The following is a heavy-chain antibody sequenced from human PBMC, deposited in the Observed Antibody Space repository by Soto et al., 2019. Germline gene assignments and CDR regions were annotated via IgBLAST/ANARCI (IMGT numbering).Heavy chain of an antibody. CDR2: ISAGSSVT. J-gene: IGHJ4*02. CDR1: GFPFSSCA. D-gene: IGHD2-2*01. CDR3: AKAPSEMVVAPAQIDY. V-gene: IGHV3-23*01. Sequence: PGGSLRLSCAASGFPFSSCAMTWVRQAPGKGLEWVSSISAGSSVTYYADSVKGRFTISRDNSRDTLSLQMDSLRAEDTAVYYCAKAPSEMVVAPAQIDYWGQGTLVT.